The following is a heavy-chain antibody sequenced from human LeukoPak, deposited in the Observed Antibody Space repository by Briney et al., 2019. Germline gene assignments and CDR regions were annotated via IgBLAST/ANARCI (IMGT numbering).Heavy chain of an antibody. J-gene: IGHJ4*02. Sequence: GGSLRLSCAASGFTFNNYAMSWVRQAPGKGLEWVSPIRDSGASTYYEDSVKGRFTISRDNSKNTLYLQMNSLRAEDTAVYYCARDQSGSYYFDYWGQGTLVTVSS. D-gene: IGHD6-13*01. V-gene: IGHV3-23*01. CDR1: GFTFNNYA. CDR3: ARDQSGSYYFDY. CDR2: IRDSGAST.